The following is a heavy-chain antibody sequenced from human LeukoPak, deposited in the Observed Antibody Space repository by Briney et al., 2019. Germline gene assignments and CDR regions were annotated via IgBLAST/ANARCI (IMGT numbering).Heavy chain of an antibody. Sequence: GGSLRLSCAASGFTFSSYSMNWVRQAPGKGLEWVSYISSSSSTIYYADSVKARFTISRANAKNSLYLQMNNLRAEDTAVYYCARDWWYSSTWYEGDAFDIWGQGTMVTVSS. CDR2: ISSSSSTI. CDR1: GFTFSSYS. D-gene: IGHD6-13*01. CDR3: ARDWWYSSTWYEGDAFDI. V-gene: IGHV3-48*04. J-gene: IGHJ3*02.